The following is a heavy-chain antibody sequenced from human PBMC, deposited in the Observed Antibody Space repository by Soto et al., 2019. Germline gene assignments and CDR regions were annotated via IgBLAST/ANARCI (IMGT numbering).Heavy chain of an antibody. CDR1: GFSFSDAW. J-gene: IGHJ4*02. D-gene: IGHD1-7*01. CDR2: IKTKSDSAAT. Sequence: EVQLAVSGGGFVKPGGSLRLSCAVSGFSFSDAWLNLVRQAPGKGLEWVGRIKTKSDSAATDYAAPVKGRFIISRDDSKNTLFLQLNSLQDEDTAVYYCPTDLQNRRYTWNFYWGQGTLVTVS. CDR3: PTDLQNRRYTWNFY. V-gene: IGHV3-15*07.